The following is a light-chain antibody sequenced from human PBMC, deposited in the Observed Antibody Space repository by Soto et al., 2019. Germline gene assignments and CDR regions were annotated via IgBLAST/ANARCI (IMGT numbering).Light chain of an antibody. V-gene: IGLV2-14*01. J-gene: IGLJ1*01. Sequence: QSVLTQPASVSGSPGQSITISCTGTSSDIGGYDYVSWYQHHPGKAPKFIIYGVTNRPSGVSHRFSGSKSANTASLTISGLQAEDEADYYCTSYTSSSTHVFGTGTKLTVL. CDR3: TSYTSSSTHV. CDR1: SSDIGGYDY. CDR2: GVT.